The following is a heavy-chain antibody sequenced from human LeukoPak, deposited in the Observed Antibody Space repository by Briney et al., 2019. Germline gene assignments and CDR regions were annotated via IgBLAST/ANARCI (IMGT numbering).Heavy chain of an antibody. V-gene: IGHV3-43D*03. D-gene: IGHD6-13*01. CDR3: AKDAGIAAAGYFDY. CDR1: GFTFDDYA. Sequence: QPGGSLRLSCAASGFTFDDYAMHWVRQAPGKGLEWVSLISWDGGSTYYADSVKGRFTISRDNSKNSLYLQMNSLRAEDTALYYCAKDAGIAAAGYFDYWGQGTLVTVSS. J-gene: IGHJ4*02. CDR2: ISWDGGST.